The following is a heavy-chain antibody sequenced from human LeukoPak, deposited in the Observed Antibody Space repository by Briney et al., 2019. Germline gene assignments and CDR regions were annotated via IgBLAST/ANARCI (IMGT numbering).Heavy chain of an antibody. Sequence: PSETLSLTCTVSGGSISSSSYYWSWIQQPAGKGLEWIGRIYTSGSTNYNPSLKSRVTMSVDTSKNQFSLKLTSVTAADTAVYYCAQVMATMGLDAFDIWGQGTMVTVSS. CDR2: IYTSGST. CDR3: AQVMATMGLDAFDI. D-gene: IGHD5-24*01. V-gene: IGHV4-61*02. J-gene: IGHJ3*02. CDR1: GGSISSSSYY.